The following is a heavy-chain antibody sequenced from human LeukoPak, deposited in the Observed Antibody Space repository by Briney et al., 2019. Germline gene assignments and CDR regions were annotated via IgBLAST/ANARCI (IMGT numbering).Heavy chain of an antibody. CDR1: GGSISSSSYY. J-gene: IGHJ4*02. CDR2: IYYSGST. D-gene: IGHD6-19*01. CDR3: ARHEEYSSGWYVGPLYFDY. V-gene: IGHV4-39*01. Sequence: SETLSLTCTVSGGSISSSSYYWGWIRQPPGKGLEWIGSIYYSGSTYYNPSLKSRVTISVDTSKNQFSLKLSSVTAADTAVYYCARHEEYSSGWYVGPLYFDYWGQGTLVTVSS.